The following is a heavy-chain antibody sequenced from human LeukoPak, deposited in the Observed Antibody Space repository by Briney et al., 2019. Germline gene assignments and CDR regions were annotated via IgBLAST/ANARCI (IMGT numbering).Heavy chain of an antibody. CDR3: ARVVGKGAFDI. CDR1: GASISTYY. CDR2: IYYTGTT. Sequence: PSETLSLTCTVSGASISTYYWSWIRQPPGKGLGWIAYIYYTGTTNYNPSLKSRVTISLDTSKNQFSLKLSSLTAADTAVFYCARVVGKGAFDIWGQGSVVTVSS. J-gene: IGHJ3*02. V-gene: IGHV4-59*01. D-gene: IGHD1-26*01.